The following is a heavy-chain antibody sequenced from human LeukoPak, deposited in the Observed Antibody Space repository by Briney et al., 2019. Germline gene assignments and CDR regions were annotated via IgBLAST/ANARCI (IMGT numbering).Heavy chain of an antibody. CDR3: ARAPEVTTSHYFDY. J-gene: IGHJ4*02. CDR1: GGTFSSYA. V-gene: IGHV1-69*05. Sequence: SVKVSCKASGGTFSSYAISWVRQAPGQGLEWMGGIIPIFGTANYAHKFQGRVTITTDGSTSTDYMELSSLRSEDTAVYYCARAPEVTTSHYFDYWGKGTLVTVSS. CDR2: IIPIFGTA. D-gene: IGHD4-17*01.